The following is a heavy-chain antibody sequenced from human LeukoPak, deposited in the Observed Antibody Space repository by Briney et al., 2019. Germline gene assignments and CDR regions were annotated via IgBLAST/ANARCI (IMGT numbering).Heavy chain of an antibody. CDR3: AKLTTVTTLNY. Sequence: GGSLRLSCAASGFTFSSYAMSWVRQAPGKGLEWVSAISGSGGSTYYADSVKGRFTISRDNSKTTLYLQMNSLRAEDTAVYYCAKLTTVTTLNYWGQGTLVTVSS. V-gene: IGHV3-23*01. J-gene: IGHJ4*02. CDR2: ISGSGGST. D-gene: IGHD4-17*01. CDR1: GFTFSSYA.